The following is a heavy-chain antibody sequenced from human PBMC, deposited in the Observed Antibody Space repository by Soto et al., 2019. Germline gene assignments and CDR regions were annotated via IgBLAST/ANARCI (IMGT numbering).Heavy chain of an antibody. Sequence: PSETLSLTCTVSGGSISSSSYYWGWIRQPPGKGLEWIGSIYYSGSTYYNPSLKSRVTISVDTSKNQFSLKLSSVTAADTAVYYCARRFGVLMVYAYDPWGQGTLVT. D-gene: IGHD2-8*01. CDR2: IYYSGST. CDR3: ARRFGVLMVYAYDP. V-gene: IGHV4-39*01. CDR1: GGSISSSSYY. J-gene: IGHJ5*02.